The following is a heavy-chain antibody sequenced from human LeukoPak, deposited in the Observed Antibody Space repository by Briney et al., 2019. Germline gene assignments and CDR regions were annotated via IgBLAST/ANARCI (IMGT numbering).Heavy chain of an antibody. CDR3: ARVSSSSGWYSNYYYYMDV. CDR2: IYHSGST. V-gene: IGHV4-38-2*02. J-gene: IGHJ6*03. CDR1: GYSISSGYY. Sequence: SETLSLTCTVSGYSISSGYYWGWIRQPPGKGLEWIGSIYHSGSTYYNPSLKSRVTISVDTSKNQFSLKLSSVTAADTAVYYCARVSSSSGWYSNYYYYMDVWGKGTTVTVSS. D-gene: IGHD6-19*01.